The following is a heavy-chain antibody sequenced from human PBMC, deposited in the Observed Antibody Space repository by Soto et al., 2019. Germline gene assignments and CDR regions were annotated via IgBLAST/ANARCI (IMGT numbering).Heavy chain of an antibody. CDR2: IYSGGST. J-gene: IGHJ6*02. CDR1: GFTVSSNY. V-gene: IGHV3-53*01. Sequence: EVQLVESGGGLIQPGGSLRLSCAASGFTVSSNYMSWVRQAPGKGLEWVSGIYSGGSTYYADAVKGRFTISRDNSKNTLYLQMNSLRAEDTAVYYCASRYCSGGSCYSSDYYGMDVWGQGTTVTVSS. CDR3: ASRYCSGGSCYSSDYYGMDV. D-gene: IGHD2-15*01.